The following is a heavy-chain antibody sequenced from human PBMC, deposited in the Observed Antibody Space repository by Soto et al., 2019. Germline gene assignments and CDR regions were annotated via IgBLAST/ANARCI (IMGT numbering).Heavy chain of an antibody. CDR1: GGSISSYY. Sequence: SETLSLTCTVSGGSISSYYWSWIRQPPGKGLEWIGYIYYSGSTNYNPSLKSRVTISVDTSKNQFSLKLSSVTAADTAVYYCARGGGYDMYYYYYMDVWGKGTTVTVSS. CDR3: ARGGGYDMYYYYYMDV. V-gene: IGHV4-59*01. D-gene: IGHD5-12*01. J-gene: IGHJ6*03. CDR2: IYYSGST.